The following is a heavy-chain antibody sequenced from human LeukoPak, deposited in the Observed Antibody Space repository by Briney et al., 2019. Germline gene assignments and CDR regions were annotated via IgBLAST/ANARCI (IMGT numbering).Heavy chain of an antibody. J-gene: IGHJ4*02. CDR3: ARAPSDYSPYYFDY. Sequence: SETLSLTCAVSGGSISTYFWSWIRQAPGKGLEWIGNIHTIEKTNYNPSLKSRVSLSLDTSKKQFSLKMTSVTTADTAVYYCARAPSDYSPYYFDYWGQGTLVTVSS. CDR2: IHTIEKT. V-gene: IGHV4-59*01. CDR1: GGSISTYF. D-gene: IGHD4-11*01.